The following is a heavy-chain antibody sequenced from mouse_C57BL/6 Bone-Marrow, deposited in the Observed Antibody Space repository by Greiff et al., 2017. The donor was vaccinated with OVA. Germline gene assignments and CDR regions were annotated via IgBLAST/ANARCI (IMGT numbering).Heavy chain of an antibody. CDR2: ISSGSSTI. D-gene: IGHD1-1*01. CDR3: ARRGTSSGSSLYAMDY. Sequence: EVQGVESGGGLVKPGGSLKLSCAASGFTFSDYGMHWVRQAPEKGLEWVAYISSGSSTIYYADTVKGRFTISRDNAKNTLLLQMTSLRSEDTAMYYCARRGTSSGSSLYAMDYWGQGTSVTVSS. J-gene: IGHJ4*01. CDR1: GFTFSDYG. V-gene: IGHV5-17*01.